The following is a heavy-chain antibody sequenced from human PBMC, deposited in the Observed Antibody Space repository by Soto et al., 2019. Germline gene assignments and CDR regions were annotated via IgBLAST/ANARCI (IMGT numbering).Heavy chain of an antibody. V-gene: IGHV3-21*06. CDR1: GFTFTRYS. CDR3: ARESEDLTSNFDY. Sequence: GGSLRLSGAASGFTFTRYSMNWVRQAPGKGLEWVSSLSSTTNSIYYGDSMKGRFTISRDNAKNSLYLEMNSLRAEDTAVYYCARESEDLTSNFDYWGQGTLVTVSS. J-gene: IGHJ4*02. CDR2: LSSTTNSI.